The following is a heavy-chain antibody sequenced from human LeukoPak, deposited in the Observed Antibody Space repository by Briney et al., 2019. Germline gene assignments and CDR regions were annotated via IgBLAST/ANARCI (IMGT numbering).Heavy chain of an antibody. CDR2: INTDGSST. CDR1: GFTFSNYW. V-gene: IGHV3-74*01. J-gene: IGHJ5*02. CDR3: ARLKGS. Sequence: PGGSLRLSWAASGFTFSNYWMHWVRQAPGNGLVWVSRINTDGSSTDYADSVKGRFTISRDNAKNTLYLQMNSLRAEDTAVYYCARLKGSWGQGTLVTVSS.